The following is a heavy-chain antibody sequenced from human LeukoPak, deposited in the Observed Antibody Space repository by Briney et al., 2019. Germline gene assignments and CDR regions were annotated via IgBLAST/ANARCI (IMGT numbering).Heavy chain of an antibody. J-gene: IGHJ4*02. CDR3: AKDYCINGVCYFDY. CDR2: ISGSGGST. CDR1: GFTFSNYA. D-gene: IGHD2-8*01. V-gene: IGHV3-23*01. Sequence: GGSLRLSCAASGFTFSNYAMSWVRQAPGKGLEWVSAISGSGGSTYYADSVKGRFTISRDNSKNTLYLQMNSLRAEDTAVYYCAKDYCINGVCYFDYWGQGTLVTVSS.